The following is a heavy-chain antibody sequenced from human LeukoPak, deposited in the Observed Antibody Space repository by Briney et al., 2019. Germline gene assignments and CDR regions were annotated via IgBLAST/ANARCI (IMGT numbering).Heavy chain of an antibody. CDR2: IDSRDNT. J-gene: IGHJ5*02. CDR1: GFTVRNNH. D-gene: IGHD5-24*01. Sequence: PGGSLRLSCAASGFTVRNNHMSWVRQAPGKGLEWVSVIDSRDNTYHADSVKGRFTISRHTSKNTLYLQMNSLSAEDTAVYYCARESTPLRGAFDPWGPGPLVTVSS. V-gene: IGHV3-53*04. CDR3: ARESTPLRGAFDP.